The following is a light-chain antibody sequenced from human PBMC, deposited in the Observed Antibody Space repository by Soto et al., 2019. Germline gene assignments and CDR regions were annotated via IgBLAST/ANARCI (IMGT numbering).Light chain of an antibody. CDR3: QQSYSTPPIN. CDR2: DAS. Sequence: DIQMTQSPSALSASVVDRATITCRSSQSISSWLAWYQQKPGKAPKLLIYDASTLQSGVPSRYSGSGSGTEFTLTISNLQPDDFATYYCQQSYSTPPINFGQGTRLEIK. V-gene: IGKV1-5*01. J-gene: IGKJ5*01. CDR1: QSISSW.